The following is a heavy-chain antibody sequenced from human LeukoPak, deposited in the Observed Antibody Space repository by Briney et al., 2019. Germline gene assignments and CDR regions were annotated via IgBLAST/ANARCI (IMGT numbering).Heavy chain of an antibody. D-gene: IGHD2-15*01. Sequence: SETLSLTCTVSGGSVSSVSYYWTWIRQPPGKGLEWIGYIYYSGSTNYNPSLKSRVTMSVDTSRNQFSLNLSSVTAADTAVYYCVRTGFCSGGSCYFRAFDYWGQGTLVTVSS. J-gene: IGHJ4*02. V-gene: IGHV4-61*01. CDR1: GGSVSSVSYY. CDR3: VRTGFCSGGSCYFRAFDY. CDR2: IYYSGST.